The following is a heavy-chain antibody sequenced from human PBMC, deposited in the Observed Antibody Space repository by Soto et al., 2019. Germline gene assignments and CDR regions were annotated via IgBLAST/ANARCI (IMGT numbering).Heavy chain of an antibody. CDR2: INGGNGNT. J-gene: IGHJ6*02. D-gene: IGHD3-10*01. Sequence: ASVKVSCKTSGYTFTSYTIHWVRQAPGQRLEWMGWINGGNGNTKYSQKFQGRVTITRDTSASTAYMQLSSLISEDTALYYCARDVKMVRGVIDGAYYYYGMDVWGQGTTVTVSS. CDR3: ARDVKMVRGVIDGAYYYYGMDV. CDR1: GYTFTSYT. V-gene: IGHV1-3*01.